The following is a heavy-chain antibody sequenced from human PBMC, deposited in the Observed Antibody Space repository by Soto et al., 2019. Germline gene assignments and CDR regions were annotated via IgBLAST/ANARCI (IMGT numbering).Heavy chain of an antibody. Sequence: GGSLRLSCAASGFTFSSYAMSWVRQAPGKGLEWVSAISGSGGSTDYADSVKGRFTISRDNSKNTLYLQMNSLRAEDTAVYYCAKGRRDYYDSSGYDYWGQGTLVTVSS. V-gene: IGHV3-23*01. J-gene: IGHJ4*02. CDR3: AKGRRDYYDSSGYDY. D-gene: IGHD3-22*01. CDR2: ISGSGGST. CDR1: GFTFSSYA.